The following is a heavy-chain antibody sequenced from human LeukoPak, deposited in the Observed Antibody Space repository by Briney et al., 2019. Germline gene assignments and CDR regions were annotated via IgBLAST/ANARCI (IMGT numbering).Heavy chain of an antibody. CDR1: GFTFSSYG. CDR3: AKGLQTNYYYYHAMDV. CDR2: ISYDGTNK. V-gene: IGHV3-30*18. J-gene: IGHJ6*02. Sequence: GRSLRLSCAASGFTFSSYGMHWARKAPGKGLEWLAVISYDGTNKDYADSVKGRFTISRDNSKNTLYLQVNSLRAEDTAVYYCAKGLQTNYYYYHAMDVWGQGTTVTVSS. D-gene: IGHD4-11*01.